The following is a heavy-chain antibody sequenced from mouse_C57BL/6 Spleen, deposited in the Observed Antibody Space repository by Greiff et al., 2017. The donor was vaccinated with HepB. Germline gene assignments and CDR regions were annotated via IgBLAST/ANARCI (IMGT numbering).Heavy chain of an antibody. V-gene: IGHV1-22*01. J-gene: IGHJ1*03. Sequence: EVQLQQSGPELVKPGASVKMSCKASGYTFTDYNMHWVKQSHGKSLEWIGYINPNNGGTSYNQKFKGKATLTVNKSSSTAYMERRSLTSEDSAVYYCARNYGSSHWYFDVWGTGTTVTVSS. CDR1: GYTFTDYN. D-gene: IGHD1-1*01. CDR3: ARNYGSSHWYFDV. CDR2: INPNNGGT.